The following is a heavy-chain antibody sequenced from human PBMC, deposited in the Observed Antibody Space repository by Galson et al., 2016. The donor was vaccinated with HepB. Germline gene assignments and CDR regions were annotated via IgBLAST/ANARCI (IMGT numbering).Heavy chain of an antibody. V-gene: IGHV5-10-1*01. CDR2: IHPRDSHT. CDR3: ARGIVGDGIDY. Sequence: QSGAEVKKPGESLKISCQGSGYIFNDYWIGWVRQMPGKGLEWMGRIHPRDSHTSYSPSFRGHVTFSIEKSLNTAFLQWTNLEASDSGTYFCARGIVGDGIDYWGQGTLGTVSP. CDR1: GYIFNDYW. J-gene: IGHJ4*02. D-gene: IGHD3-16*01.